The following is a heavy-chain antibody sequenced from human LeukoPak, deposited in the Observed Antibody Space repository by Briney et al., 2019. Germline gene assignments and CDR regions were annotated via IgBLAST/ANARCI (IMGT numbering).Heavy chain of an antibody. CDR1: GFSFSSYV. J-gene: IGHJ5*02. Sequence: GGSLRLSCAASGFSFSSYVMSWVRQAPGKGLERVSAIRGSGDSTYYADSVKGRFTISRDNSENTLYLQMNSLRAEDTAVYYCAKMVTGFPNWFDPWGQGTLVTVSS. D-gene: IGHD1-1*01. CDR3: AKMVTGFPNWFDP. V-gene: IGHV3-23*01. CDR2: IRGSGDST.